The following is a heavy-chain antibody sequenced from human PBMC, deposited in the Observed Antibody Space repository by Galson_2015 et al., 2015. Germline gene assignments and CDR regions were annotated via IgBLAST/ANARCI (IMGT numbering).Heavy chain of an antibody. V-gene: IGHV1-18*01. J-gene: IGHJ4*02. Sequence: SVKASCKASGYTFTSYGISWVRQAPGQGLEWMGWISPYNGNTNYAQKLQGRVTMTTDTSTSTAYMELRSLRSDDTAVYYCASGLVSSYYYDSSGYYYYWGQGTLVTVSS. CDR2: ISPYNGNT. CDR1: GYTFTSYG. D-gene: IGHD3-22*01. CDR3: ASGLVSSYYYDSSGYYYY.